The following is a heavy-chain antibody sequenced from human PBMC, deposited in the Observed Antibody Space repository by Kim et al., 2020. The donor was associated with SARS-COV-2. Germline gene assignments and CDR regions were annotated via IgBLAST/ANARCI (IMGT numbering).Heavy chain of an antibody. D-gene: IGHD3-22*01. J-gene: IGHJ4*02. CDR3: TTRIVVVIPTPDY. V-gene: IGHV3-15*01. Sequence: YAAPVKGRFTISRDDSKNTLYLQMNSLKTEDTAVYYCTTRIVVVIPTPDYWGQGTLVTVSS.